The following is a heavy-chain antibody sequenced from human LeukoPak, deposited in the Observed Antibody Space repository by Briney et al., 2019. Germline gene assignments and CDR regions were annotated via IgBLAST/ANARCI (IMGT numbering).Heavy chain of an antibody. CDR2: ISDSGGST. D-gene: IGHD2-2*01. CDR1: GFTFSSYA. Sequence: GGSLRLSCAASGFTFSSYAMSWVRQAPGKGLEWVSSISDSGGSTYYADSVKGRFTISRDNSKNTLYLQMNSLRAEDTAVYYCAKGDCRDTSCSTYFDYWGQGTLVTVSS. J-gene: IGHJ4*02. CDR3: AKGDCRDTSCSTYFDY. V-gene: IGHV3-23*01.